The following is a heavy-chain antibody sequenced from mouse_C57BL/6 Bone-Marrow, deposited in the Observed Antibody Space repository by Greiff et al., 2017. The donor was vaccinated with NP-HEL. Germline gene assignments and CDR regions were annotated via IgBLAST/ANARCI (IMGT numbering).Heavy chain of an antibody. V-gene: IGHV7-1*01. Sequence: EVMLVESGGGLVQSGRSLRLSCATSGFTFSDFYMEWVRQAPGKGLEWIAASRNKANDYTTEYSASVKGRFIVSRDTSQSILYLQMNALRAEDTAIYYCARDAYGYGYFDYWGQGTTLTVSS. CDR3: ARDAYGYGYFDY. D-gene: IGHD2-2*01. CDR1: GFTFSDFY. J-gene: IGHJ2*01. CDR2: SRNKANDYTT.